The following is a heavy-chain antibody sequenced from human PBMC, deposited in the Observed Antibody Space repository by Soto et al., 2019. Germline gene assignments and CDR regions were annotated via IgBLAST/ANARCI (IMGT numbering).Heavy chain of an antibody. V-gene: IGHV4-34*01. CDR1: GGSFSGYY. CDR3: ARGDLGLYIADRRGDYYYGMDV. D-gene: IGHD6-6*01. Sequence: SETLSLTCAVYGGSFSGYYWSWIRQPPGKGLEWIGEINHSGSTNYNPYLKSRVTISVDTSKNQFSLKLSSVTAADTAVYYCARGDLGLYIADRRGDYYYGMDVWGQGTTVTVSS. J-gene: IGHJ6*02. CDR2: INHSGST.